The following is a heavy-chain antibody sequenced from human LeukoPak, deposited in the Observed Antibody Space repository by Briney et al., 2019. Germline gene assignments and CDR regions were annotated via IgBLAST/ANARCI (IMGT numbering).Heavy chain of an antibody. D-gene: IGHD3-10*01. CDR3: ARDSRDYGSGSYWDV. CDR1: GGSISNYY. CDR2: ITGSIYFSGST. V-gene: IGHV4-59*01. J-gene: IGHJ6*02. Sequence: PSETLSLTCTVSGGSISNYYWNWIRQPPGKGLEWIGYITGSIYFSGSTKYDPSLESRVTMSVDTSKNQFSLTLSSVTAADTAVYYCARDSRDYGSGSYWDVWGQGTTVTVSS.